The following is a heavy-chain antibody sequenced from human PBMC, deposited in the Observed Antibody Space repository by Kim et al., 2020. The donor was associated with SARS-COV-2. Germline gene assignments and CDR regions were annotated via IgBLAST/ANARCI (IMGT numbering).Heavy chain of an antibody. CDR1: GVTFRDAW. Sequence: GGSLRLSCAVSGVTFRDAWMGWVRQAAGKGLEWVASINREGDDMQYVDSVRGRFTISRDNAKNSLFLQMNSLRAEDTAVYYCTRNERWGQGTLVTVSA. CDR2: INREGDDM. V-gene: IGHV3-7*01. J-gene: IGHJ4*02. CDR3: TRNER.